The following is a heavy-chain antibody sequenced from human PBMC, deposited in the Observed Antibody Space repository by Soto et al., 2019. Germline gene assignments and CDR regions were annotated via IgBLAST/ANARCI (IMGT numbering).Heavy chain of an antibody. D-gene: IGHD3-22*01. V-gene: IGHV1-69*13. Sequence: SVKVSCKASGGTFSSYAISWVRQAPGQGLEWMGGIIPIFGTANYAQKFQGRVTITADESTSTAYMELRSLRSEDTAVYYCARDLDSSGSYNRFDYWGQGTPVTVSS. CDR2: IIPIFGTA. CDR3: ARDLDSSGSYNRFDY. J-gene: IGHJ4*02. CDR1: GGTFSSYA.